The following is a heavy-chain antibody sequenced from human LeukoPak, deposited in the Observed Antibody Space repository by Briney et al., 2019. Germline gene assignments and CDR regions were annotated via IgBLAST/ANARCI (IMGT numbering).Heavy chain of an antibody. Sequence: ECVSVIYSGGSTYYADSVKGRFTISRDNSKNTLYLQMNSLRAEDTAVYYCARGGYGRAFDIWGQGTMVTVSS. V-gene: IGHV3-53*01. CDR2: IYSGGST. CDR3: ARGGYGRAFDI. D-gene: IGHD5-18*01. J-gene: IGHJ3*02.